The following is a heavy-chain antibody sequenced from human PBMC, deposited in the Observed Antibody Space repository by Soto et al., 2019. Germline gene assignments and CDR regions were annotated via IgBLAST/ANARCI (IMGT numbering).Heavy chain of an antibody. CDR2: ISGSGGST. J-gene: IGHJ6*03. Sequence: GGSLRLSCAASGFTFSSYAMSWVRQAPGKGLEWVSAISGSGGSTYYADSVKGRFTISRDNSKNTLYLQMNSLRAEDTAVYYCAALGRYFDWLSKLYYYYYYMDVWGKGTTVTVSS. CDR3: AALGRYFDWLSKLYYYYYYMDV. CDR1: GFTFSSYA. V-gene: IGHV3-23*01. D-gene: IGHD3-9*01.